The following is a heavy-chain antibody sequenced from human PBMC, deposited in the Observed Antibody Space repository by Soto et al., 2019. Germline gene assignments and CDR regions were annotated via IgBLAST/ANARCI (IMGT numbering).Heavy chain of an antibody. CDR1: GFTFSNAW. CDR2: INSDGSTI. V-gene: IGHV3-74*01. J-gene: IGHJ3*02. CDR3: ARDRGLPDRFDI. Sequence: PGGSLRLSCAASGFTFSNAWMNWVRQAPGKGLVWVSHINSDGSTIVYADSVKGRFTISRDNAKNTLYLQMNSLRVEDTAVYFCARDRGLPDRFDIWGQGTMVSVSS.